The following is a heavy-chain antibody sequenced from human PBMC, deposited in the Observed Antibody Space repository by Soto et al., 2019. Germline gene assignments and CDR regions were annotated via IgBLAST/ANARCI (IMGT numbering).Heavy chain of an antibody. CDR2: ISGSGDTA. D-gene: IGHD6-13*01. CDR3: AKADYSYSWAPGDY. CDR1: RLTFSNYA. Sequence: EVQVLESGGGLVQPGGSLRLSCVISRLTFSNYALNWVRQAPGKGLEWVSSISGSGDTAYYADSVKGRFTISRDNSKNTLYLRMNSLRVEDTVLYYCAKADYSYSWAPGDYWGQGTLVTVSS. V-gene: IGHV3-23*01. J-gene: IGHJ4*02.